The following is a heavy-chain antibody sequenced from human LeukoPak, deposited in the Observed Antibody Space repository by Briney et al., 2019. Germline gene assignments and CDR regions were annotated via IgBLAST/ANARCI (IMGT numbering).Heavy chain of an antibody. J-gene: IGHJ5*02. CDR1: GGPISGSIYY. V-gene: IGHV4-39*01. CDR3: ARRGNCNDLTCRNWLDP. CDR2: IYFGGST. Sequence: SETLSLTCIVSGGPISGSIYYWSWIRQPPGKGLDWIGTIYFGGSTYYNPSLKSRVTMSVDTSKNQFSLKLSSVTAADTAVYYCARRGNCNDLTCRNWLDPWGQGTLVTVSS. D-gene: IGHD2-15*01.